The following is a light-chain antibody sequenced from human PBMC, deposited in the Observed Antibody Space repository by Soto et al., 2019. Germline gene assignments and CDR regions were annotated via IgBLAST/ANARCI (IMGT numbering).Light chain of an antibody. J-gene: IGKJ4*01. CDR2: AAS. CDR1: QDINNY. V-gene: IGKV1-39*01. Sequence: DIQMTQSPSTLSASVGDRVTLSCRASQDINNYLNLYQMKPWKAPALLIYAASSLQSGVPSRFSGSGSGTDFTLTISSLQPGDFATDYCQQSYGTPQITFGGGTKVDIK. CDR3: QQSYGTPQIT.